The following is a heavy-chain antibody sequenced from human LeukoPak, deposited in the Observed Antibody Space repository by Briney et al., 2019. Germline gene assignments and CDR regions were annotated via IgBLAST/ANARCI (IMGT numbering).Heavy chain of an antibody. J-gene: IGHJ4*02. CDR2: ISGSGGST. V-gene: IGHV3-23*01. CDR3: AKRVGDSSGSRPYYFDY. D-gene: IGHD3-22*01. CDR1: GFTFSSYA. Sequence: QSGGSLRLSCAASGFTFSSYAMSWVRQAPGKGLEWVSGISGSGGSTYYADSVKGRFTISRDNSKNTLYLQMNSLRAEDTAVYYCAKRVGDSSGSRPYYFDYWGQGTLVTVSS.